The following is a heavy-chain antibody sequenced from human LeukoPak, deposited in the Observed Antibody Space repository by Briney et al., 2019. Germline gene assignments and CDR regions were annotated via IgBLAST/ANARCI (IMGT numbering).Heavy chain of an antibody. Sequence: PGGSLRLSCAASGFTFNSYAMSWVRQAPGKGLEWVSAISGSGGSTYYADSVKGRFTISRDNSKNTLHLQMNSLRAEDTAVYYCAKDRGQWLFVYWGQGTLVTVSS. J-gene: IGHJ4*02. V-gene: IGHV3-23*01. CDR2: ISGSGGST. CDR3: AKDRGQWLFVY. D-gene: IGHD6-19*01. CDR1: GFTFNSYA.